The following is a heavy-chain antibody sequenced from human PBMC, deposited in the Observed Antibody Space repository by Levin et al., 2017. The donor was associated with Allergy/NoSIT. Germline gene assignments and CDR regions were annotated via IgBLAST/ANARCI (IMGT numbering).Heavy chain of an antibody. D-gene: IGHD3-10*01. CDR2: VSWDGGSA. CDR1: GFTFDDYA. Sequence: GGSLRLSCAASGFTFDDYAMHWVRQAPGKGLEWVSLVSWDGGSAYYADSVKGRFTISRDNNKNSLYLQMHTLRTDDTALYYWAKDKLSHAPSGIDYWGQGILVTVSS. CDR3: AKDKLSHAPSGIDY. J-gene: IGHJ4*02. V-gene: IGHV3-43D*03.